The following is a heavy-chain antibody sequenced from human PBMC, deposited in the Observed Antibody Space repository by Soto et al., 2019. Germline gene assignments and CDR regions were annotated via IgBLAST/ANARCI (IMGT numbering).Heavy chain of an antibody. J-gene: IGHJ4*02. V-gene: IGHV1-18*04. CDR2: ISVDSGNT. Sequence: QVQLVQSGGEVKKPGASVKVSCKASGYTFTSYGISWVRQAPGQGLEWLAWISVDSGNTKYAQKFQGKVTMTTDTATSTAFMEVRSLRFDDTAVYYCARDQGQYTGWKSFDYWGQGTLVTVSS. CDR3: ARDQGQYTGWKSFDY. D-gene: IGHD6-19*01. CDR1: GYTFTSYG.